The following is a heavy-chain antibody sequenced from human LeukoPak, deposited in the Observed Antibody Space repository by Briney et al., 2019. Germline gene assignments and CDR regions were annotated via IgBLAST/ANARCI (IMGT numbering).Heavy chain of an antibody. CDR2: ISSSSSYI. Sequence: GGSLRLSCAASGFTFSSYSMNWVRQAPGKGLEWVSSISSSSSYIYYADSVKGRFTISRDNAKNSLYLQMNSLRAEDTAVYYCARDLGFTWFGELLHNDAFDIWGQGTVVTVSS. J-gene: IGHJ3*02. CDR1: GFTFSSYS. V-gene: IGHV3-21*01. D-gene: IGHD3-10*01. CDR3: ARDLGFTWFGELLHNDAFDI.